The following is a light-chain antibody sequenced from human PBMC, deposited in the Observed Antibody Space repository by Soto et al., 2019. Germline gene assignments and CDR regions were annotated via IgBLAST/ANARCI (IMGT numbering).Light chain of an antibody. CDR2: GAS. CDR3: QQDGSSPIT. V-gene: IGKV3-20*01. Sequence: EIVMTQSPATLSVSPGAIATLSCRASQSVSSNLAWYQQKPGQAPRLLIYGASTRATGIPDRFSGSGSGTDFTLTITPLEPEDFVVYFCQQDGSSPITFGQGTRLEVK. J-gene: IGKJ5*01. CDR1: QSVSSN.